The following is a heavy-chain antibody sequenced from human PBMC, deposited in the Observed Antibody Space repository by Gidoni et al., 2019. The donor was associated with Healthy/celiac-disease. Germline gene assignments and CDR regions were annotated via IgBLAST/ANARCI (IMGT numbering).Heavy chain of an antibody. D-gene: IGHD3-3*01. CDR2: IYTSGST. J-gene: IGHJ4*02. CDR3: ARSPVNYDFWSGYLDY. CDR1: GGPISSGSYY. V-gene: IGHV4-61*02. Sequence: QVQLQESGPGLVKPSQTLSLTCTVSGGPISSGSYYWSWIRQAAGKGLEWIGRIYTSGSTNYNPSLKSRVTISVDTSKNQFSLKLSSVTAADTAVYYCARSPVNYDFWSGYLDYWGQGTLVTVSS.